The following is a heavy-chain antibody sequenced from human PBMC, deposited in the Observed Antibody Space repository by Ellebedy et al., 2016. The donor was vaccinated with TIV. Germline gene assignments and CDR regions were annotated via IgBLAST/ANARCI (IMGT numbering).Heavy chain of an antibody. Sequence: MPGGSLRLSCTVSGDSISSYYWSWIRQPPGKGLEWIGHNYYSGGAKYNPSLKSRVTISVDKPKKQFSLRLTPVTAADTAVYYCARARGQYLYGSGSYFTNWGQGEMVTVSS. CDR3: ARARGQYLYGSGSYFTN. CDR2: NYYSGGA. CDR1: GDSISSYY. D-gene: IGHD3-10*01. J-gene: IGHJ4*02. V-gene: IGHV4-59*08.